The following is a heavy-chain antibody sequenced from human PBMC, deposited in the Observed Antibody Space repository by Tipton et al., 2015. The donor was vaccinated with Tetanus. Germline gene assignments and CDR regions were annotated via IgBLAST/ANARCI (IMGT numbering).Heavy chain of an antibody. CDR2: IYPGDSDT. D-gene: IGHD2-8*01. CDR1: GYIFNSYW. V-gene: IGHV5-51*01. J-gene: IGHJ4*02. Sequence: MQLVQSGGEVTKTGESLKISCKGSGYIFNSYWIGWVRQKTGKSLEWMGIIYPGDSDTRYSSPFQGQVTISVDKSINTAYLQWSSLKASDPSLFYCAGAHCTDGVCNFDFWGQGGLVTVAS. CDR3: AGAHCTDGVCNFDF.